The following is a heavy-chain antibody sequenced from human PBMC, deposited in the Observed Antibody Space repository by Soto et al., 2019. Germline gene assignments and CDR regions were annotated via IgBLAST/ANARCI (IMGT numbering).Heavy chain of an antibody. V-gene: IGHV4-39*01. J-gene: IGHJ4*02. CDR1: GGSISSSSYY. CDR3: ARHYSGYDLDY. Sequence: QLQLQESGPGLVKPSETLSLTCTVSGGSISSSSYYWGWIRQPPGKGLEWIGSIYYSGSTYYNPSLKSRVTLSVDTSKNQFSLKLSSVTAADTAVYYCARHYSGYDLDYWGQGTLVTVSS. CDR2: IYYSGST. D-gene: IGHD5-12*01.